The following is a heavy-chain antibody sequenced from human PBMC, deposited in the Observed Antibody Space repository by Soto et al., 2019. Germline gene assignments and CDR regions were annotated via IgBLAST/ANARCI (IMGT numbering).Heavy chain of an antibody. CDR1: GASISTSRDY. CDR3: ARHDCSGSTCYRLGYYFDY. Sequence: SETLSLTCTVSGASISTSRDYWGWIRQPPGKGLEWIGSIYYSGNTYSNPSLKSRVTISVDTSKNQFSLKLNSVSAADTTVYYCARHDCSGSTCYRLGYYFDYWGQGTLVTVSS. CDR2: IYYSGNT. V-gene: IGHV4-39*01. D-gene: IGHD2-15*01. J-gene: IGHJ4*02.